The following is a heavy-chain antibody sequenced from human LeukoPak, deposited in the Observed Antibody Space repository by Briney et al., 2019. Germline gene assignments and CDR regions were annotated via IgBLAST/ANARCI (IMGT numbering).Heavy chain of an antibody. CDR2: FDPEDGET. J-gene: IGHJ6*02. CDR3: ATFEYCSGGSCSPYYYGMDV. D-gene: IGHD2-15*01. V-gene: IGHV1-24*01. Sequence: GASVKVSCKVSGYTLTELSMHWVRQAPGKGLEWMGGFDPEDGETIYAQKFQGRVTMTEDTSTDTAYMELSSLRSEDTAVYYCATFEYCSGGSCSPYYYGMDVWGQGTTVTVSS. CDR1: GYTLTELS.